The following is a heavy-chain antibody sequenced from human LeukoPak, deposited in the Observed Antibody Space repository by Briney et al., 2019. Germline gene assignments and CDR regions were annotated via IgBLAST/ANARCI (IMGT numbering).Heavy chain of an antibody. D-gene: IGHD4-17*01. J-gene: IGHJ4*02. V-gene: IGHV3-33*01. Sequence: PGGSLRLSCAASGXSFSNYDLHWVRQAPGKGLEWVGVIWYDGSNKYYADSVKGRFTISRDNSKNTLYLQMNSLRVEDTAVYYCARGDPTVTTKQNFDYWGQGTLVTVSS. CDR1: GXSFSNYD. CDR2: IWYDGSNK. CDR3: ARGDPTVTTKQNFDY.